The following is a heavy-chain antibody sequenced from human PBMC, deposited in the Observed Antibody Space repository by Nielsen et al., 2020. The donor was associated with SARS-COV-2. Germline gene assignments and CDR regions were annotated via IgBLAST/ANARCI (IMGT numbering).Heavy chain of an antibody. J-gene: IGHJ3*02. D-gene: IGHD6-13*01. CDR3: ARVNPVSDSWFDALDI. Sequence: GGSLRLSCAASGFPFSSYEMNWVRQAPGKALEWLSYIGGNGRNIFYADSVKGRFTISRDNAKNSLYLQMNSLRTEDTAVYFCARVNPVSDSWFDALDIWGQGTMVTVSS. V-gene: IGHV3-48*03. CDR2: IGGNGRNI. CDR1: GFPFSSYE.